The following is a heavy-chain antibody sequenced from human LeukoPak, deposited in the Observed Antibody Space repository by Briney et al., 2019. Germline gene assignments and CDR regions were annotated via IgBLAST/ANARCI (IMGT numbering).Heavy chain of an antibody. D-gene: IGHD3-3*01. Sequence: GGSLRLSCAASGSTFSIYAISWVRQAPGKGLEWVANIKQDGSEKYYVDSVKGRFTISRDNAKNSLYLQMNSLRAEDTAVYYCARVFRSRVLRFLEWSFFDYWGQGTLVTVSS. CDR3: ARVFRSRVLRFLEWSFFDY. J-gene: IGHJ4*02. CDR1: GSTFSIYA. V-gene: IGHV3-7*01. CDR2: IKQDGSEK.